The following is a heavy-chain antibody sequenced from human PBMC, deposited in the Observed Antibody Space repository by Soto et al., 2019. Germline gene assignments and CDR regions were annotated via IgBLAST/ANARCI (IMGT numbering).Heavy chain of an antibody. Sequence: EVQLLESGGGLVQPGESLRLSCAASGFTFSSYAMSWVRQAPGKGLEWVSVISGSDDSTYYADSVKGRFTISRDNSKNTLSLQRNSLRAEDTAVYYCAKRSSSSTFDYWGQGTLVTVSS. J-gene: IGHJ4*02. V-gene: IGHV3-23*01. CDR3: AKRSSSSTFDY. CDR2: ISGSDDST. D-gene: IGHD6-6*01. CDR1: GFTFSSYA.